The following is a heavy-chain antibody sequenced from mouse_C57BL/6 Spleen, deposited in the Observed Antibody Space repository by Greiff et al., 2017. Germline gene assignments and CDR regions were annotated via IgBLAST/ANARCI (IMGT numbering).Heavy chain of an antibody. Sequence: QVQLKQSGAELAKPGASVKLSCKASGYTFTSYWMHWVKQRPGQGLEWIGYINTSSGYTKYNQKFKDKATLTADKSSSTAYMQLSCLTYADAAVYYCARGDYSNYYWGQGTTLTVSS. J-gene: IGHJ2*01. V-gene: IGHV1-7*01. CDR2: INTSSGYT. CDR1: GYTFTSYW. D-gene: IGHD2-5*01. CDR3: ARGDYSNYY.